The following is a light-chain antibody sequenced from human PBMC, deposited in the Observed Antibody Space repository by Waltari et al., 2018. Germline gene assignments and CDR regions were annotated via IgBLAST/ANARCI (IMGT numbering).Light chain of an antibody. CDR2: KAS. J-gene: IGKJ2*01. V-gene: IGKV1-5*03. CDR3: QQYHTLYT. Sequence: DNQMTQSPFTLSASVGDRVTITCRASQSISSWLAWYQQKPGKAPKLLIYKASSLESGVPSRFSGSGSGTEFTLTISSLQPDDFATYYCQQYHTLYTFGQGTKLEI. CDR1: QSISSW.